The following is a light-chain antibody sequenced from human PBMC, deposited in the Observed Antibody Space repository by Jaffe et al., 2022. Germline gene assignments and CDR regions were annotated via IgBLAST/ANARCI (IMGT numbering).Light chain of an antibody. CDR2: AAS. CDR1: QSVSSTY. Sequence: EIVLTQSPDTLSLSPGERATLSCRASQSVSSTYVAWYQQKPGQAPRLLISAASSRATGIPDRFSGSGSGTDFTLTISRLEPEDFAVYYCQHYGSSPRTFGQGTKVEIK. J-gene: IGKJ1*01. CDR3: QHYGSSPRT. V-gene: IGKV3-20*01.